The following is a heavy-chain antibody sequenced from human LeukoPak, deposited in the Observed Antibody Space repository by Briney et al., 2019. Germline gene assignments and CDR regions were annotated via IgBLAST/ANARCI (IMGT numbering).Heavy chain of an antibody. Sequence: GASVKVSCKASGYTFTSYDINWVRQATGQGLEWMGWMNPNSGNTGYAQKFQGRVTMTRNTSISTAYMELSSLRSEDTAVYYCARGYSGSPRYRPWDYYMDVWGKGTTVTVSS. CDR3: ARGYSGSPRYRPWDYYMDV. J-gene: IGHJ6*03. V-gene: IGHV1-8*01. CDR2: MNPNSGNT. CDR1: GYTFTSYD. D-gene: IGHD1-26*01.